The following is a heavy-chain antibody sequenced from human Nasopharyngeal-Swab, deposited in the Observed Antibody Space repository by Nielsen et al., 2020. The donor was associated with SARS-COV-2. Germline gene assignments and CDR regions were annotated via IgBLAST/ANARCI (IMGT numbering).Heavy chain of an antibody. Sequence: GESLKISCAASGFTFSNYWMHWVRQAPGKGLVWVSRINSDGRSATYADSVKGRFTISRDNAKNTLYLQMNSLRAEDTAVYYCARGDSSGYYVYDHYYFDYWGQGTLVTVSS. CDR2: INSDGRSA. V-gene: IGHV3-74*01. CDR3: ARGDSSGYYVYDHYYFDY. J-gene: IGHJ4*02. CDR1: GFTFSNYW. D-gene: IGHD3-22*01.